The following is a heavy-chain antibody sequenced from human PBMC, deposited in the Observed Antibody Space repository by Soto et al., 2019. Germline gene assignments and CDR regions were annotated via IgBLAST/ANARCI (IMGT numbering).Heavy chain of an antibody. CDR2: IYNDGTYA. V-gene: IGHV3-74*01. CDR3: ARGRSGWYGTPFDY. Sequence: PGGSLRLSCAGSGLTFNMYWMHWVRQVPGKGPVWVARIYNDGTYADYADSVKGRFTISRDNSKNTLYLQMNSLRAEDTAVYYCARGRSGWYGTPFDYWGQGTLVTVSS. D-gene: IGHD6-19*01. CDR1: GLTFNMYW. J-gene: IGHJ4*02.